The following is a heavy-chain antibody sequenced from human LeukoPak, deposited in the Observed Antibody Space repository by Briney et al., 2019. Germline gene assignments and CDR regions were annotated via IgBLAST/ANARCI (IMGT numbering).Heavy chain of an antibody. D-gene: IGHD1-26*01. J-gene: IGHJ4*02. V-gene: IGHV4-34*01. CDR3: ASILIGGSYLIDY. Sequence: SETLSLTCAVYSGSFSGYYWSWIRQPPGKGLEWIGEINHSGSTNYNPSLKSRVTISVDTSKNQFSLKLSSVTAADTAAYYCASILIGGSYLIDYWGQGTLVTVSS. CDR2: INHSGST. CDR1: SGSFSGYY.